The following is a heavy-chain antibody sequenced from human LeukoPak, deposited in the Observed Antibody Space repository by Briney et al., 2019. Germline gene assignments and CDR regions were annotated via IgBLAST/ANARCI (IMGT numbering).Heavy chain of an antibody. V-gene: IGHV1-3*01. D-gene: IGHD3-22*01. CDR2: INAGNGNT. CDR1: GYTFTSYA. J-gene: IGHJ6*02. CDR3: ARSDTMIVVPLGYYGMDV. Sequence: GASVKVSCKASGYTFTSYAMHWVRQAPGQRLEWMGWINAGNGNTKYSQKFRGRVTITRDTSASTAYMELSSLRSEDTAVYYCARSDTMIVVPLGYYGMDVWGQGTTVTVSS.